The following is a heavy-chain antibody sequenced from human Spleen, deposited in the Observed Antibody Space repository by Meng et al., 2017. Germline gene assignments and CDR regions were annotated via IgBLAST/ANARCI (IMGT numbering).Heavy chain of an antibody. CDR1: GFTFNNDW. J-gene: IGHJ5*02. CDR3: ARDSYGVHH. V-gene: IGHV3-74*01. Sequence: EVQLVESGGGLVQPGGSLRPSCAAFGFTFNNDWMHGVRQAPGKGLVCVSRINNDGSNTIYADSVKGRFTISRDNAKNTLYLQMNSLRAEDTAVYYCARDSYGVHHWGQGTLVTVSS. CDR2: INNDGSNT. D-gene: IGHD2-8*01.